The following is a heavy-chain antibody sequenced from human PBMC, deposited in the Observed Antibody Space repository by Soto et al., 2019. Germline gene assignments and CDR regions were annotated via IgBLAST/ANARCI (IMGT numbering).Heavy chain of an antibody. CDR3: ARSWQKGRKSAFDI. CDR1: GGSFSGYY. J-gene: IGHJ3*02. Sequence: SETLSLTCAVYGGSFSGYYWSWIRQPPGKGLEWIGEINHSGSTNYNPSLKSRVTISVDTSKNQFSLKLSSVTAADTAVYYCARSWQKGRKSAFDIWGQGTMVTVSS. V-gene: IGHV4-34*01. CDR2: INHSGST.